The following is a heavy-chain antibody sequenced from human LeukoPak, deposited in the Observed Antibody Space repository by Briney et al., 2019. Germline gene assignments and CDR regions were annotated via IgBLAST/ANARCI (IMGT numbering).Heavy chain of an antibody. CDR1: GYTFTTYG. CDR3: ARDGYYDILTGTDF. Sequence: ASVKVSCKASGYTFTTYGISWVRQAPGQGLEWMGLINPSGSSTIYAQKFQGRVTMTRDMSTSTDYMELSSLRSEDTAVYYCARDGYYDILTGTDFWGQGTLVTVSS. CDR2: INPSGSST. V-gene: IGHV1-46*01. J-gene: IGHJ4*02. D-gene: IGHD3-9*01.